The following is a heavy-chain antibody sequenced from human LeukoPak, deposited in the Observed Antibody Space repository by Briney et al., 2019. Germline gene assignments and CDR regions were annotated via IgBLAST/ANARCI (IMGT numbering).Heavy chain of an antibody. V-gene: IGHV3-30*04. Sequence: GGSLRLSCAASGFTFSNCAMHWVRQAPGRGLEWVAVISYDGRNDYYVDSVKGRFSFSRDNSKNTLYLQMNSLTVEDTAVYYCAREGDSSGRGYFDCWGQGTLVTVSS. CDR1: GFTFSNCA. D-gene: IGHD3-22*01. CDR2: ISYDGRND. CDR3: AREGDSSGRGYFDC. J-gene: IGHJ4*02.